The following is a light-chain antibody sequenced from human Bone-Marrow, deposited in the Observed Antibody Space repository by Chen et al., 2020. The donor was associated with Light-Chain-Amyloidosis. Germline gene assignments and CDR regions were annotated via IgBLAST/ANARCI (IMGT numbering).Light chain of an antibody. V-gene: IGKV3-20*01. CDR3: QQYGTSPLT. Sequence: EIVLTQSPGTLSLSPGEGANLSGRASQTISSNYLPWYQQKFGQAHRFLIYGSSSRVTGIPDGYTGSGSGKDFTLTINRLEPEDFAMYYCQQYGTSPLTFGGGTKVEIK. J-gene: IGKJ4*02. CDR2: GSS. CDR1: QTISSNY.